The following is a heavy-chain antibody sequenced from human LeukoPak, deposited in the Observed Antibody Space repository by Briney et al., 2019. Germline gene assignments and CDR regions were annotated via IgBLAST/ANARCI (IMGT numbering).Heavy chain of an antibody. CDR3: ARAFLYSYGLFQYFDY. J-gene: IGHJ4*02. V-gene: IGHV1-18*01. CDR1: GYTFTSYG. D-gene: IGHD5-18*01. CDR2: ISAYNGNT. Sequence: GASVKASCKASGYTFTSYGISWVRQAPGQGLEWMGWISAYNGNTNYAQKLQGRVTMTTDTSTSTAYMELRSLRSDDTAVYYCARAFLYSYGLFQYFDYWGQGTLVTVSS.